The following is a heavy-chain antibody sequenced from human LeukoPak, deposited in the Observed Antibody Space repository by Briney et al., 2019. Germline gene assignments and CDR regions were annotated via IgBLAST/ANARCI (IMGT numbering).Heavy chain of an antibody. CDR1: GLLFSSYE. CDR3: ASDLDWDYDILS. V-gene: IGHV3-48*03. D-gene: IGHD3-9*01. J-gene: IGHJ4*02. Sequence: GGSLRLFCAASGLLFSSYEMNWARQVSGKGLVWISYISSGGSLIFYADSVKGRFTITRDNTKNSLCLQMNYLRGEDTAIYYCASDLDWDYDILSWGQGILVTVSS. CDR2: ISSGGSLI.